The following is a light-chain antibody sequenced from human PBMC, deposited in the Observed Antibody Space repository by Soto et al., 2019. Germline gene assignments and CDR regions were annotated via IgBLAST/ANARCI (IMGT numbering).Light chain of an antibody. CDR3: CSYARGAEVV. Sequence: QSVLTQPASVSGSPGQSITISCTGTSSDVGTNNLLSWYQQHPGKAPKLIIFEGTKRPSGVSNRFSGSKSGNTASLTISGLQAEDEADYYCCSYARGAEVVFGGGTQLTVL. V-gene: IGLV2-23*01. CDR1: SSDVGTNNL. J-gene: IGLJ3*02. CDR2: EGT.